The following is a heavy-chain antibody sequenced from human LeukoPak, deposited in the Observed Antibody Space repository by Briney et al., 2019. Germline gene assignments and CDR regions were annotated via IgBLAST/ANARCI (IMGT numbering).Heavy chain of an antibody. V-gene: IGHV3-30-3*01. D-gene: IGHD4-23*01. CDR1: GFTFSSYA. CDR3: ARVEETTVVY. Sequence: PGGSLRLSCAASGFTFSSYAMHWVRQAPGKGLEWVAVISYDGSNKYYADSVKGRFTFSRDNSKNTLYLQMNSLRAEDTAVYYCARVEETTVVYWGQGTLVTVSS. J-gene: IGHJ4*02. CDR2: ISYDGSNK.